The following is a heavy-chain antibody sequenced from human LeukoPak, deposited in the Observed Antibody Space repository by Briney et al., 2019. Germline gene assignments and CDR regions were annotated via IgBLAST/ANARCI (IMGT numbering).Heavy chain of an antibody. V-gene: IGHV4-34*01. Sequence: KSSETLSLTCAVSGGSFSGYYWNWIRQPPGKGLEWIGSIYHSGSTYYNPSLKSRVTISVDTSKNQFSLKLSSVTAADTAVYYCARDLVSTVRYYYYYMDVWGKGTTVTVSS. D-gene: IGHD4-17*01. CDR1: GGSFSGYY. CDR3: ARDLVSTVRYYYYYMDV. J-gene: IGHJ6*03. CDR2: IYHSGST.